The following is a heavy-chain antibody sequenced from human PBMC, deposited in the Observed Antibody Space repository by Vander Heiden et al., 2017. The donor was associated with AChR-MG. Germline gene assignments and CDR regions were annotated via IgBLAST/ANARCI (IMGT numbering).Heavy chain of an antibody. V-gene: IGHV3-30*18. J-gene: IGHJ4*02. D-gene: IGHD3-22*01. CDR2: ISYDGSNK. Sequence: QVQLVESGGGVVQPGRSLRLSCAASGFTFSRYGMHWVRQAPGKGLEWVAVISYDGSNKYYADSVKGRFTISRDNSKNTLYLQMNSLRAEDTAVYYCAKNRDTYYYDSSGYSLDYWGQGTLVTVSS. CDR1: GFTFSRYG. CDR3: AKNRDTYYYDSSGYSLDY.